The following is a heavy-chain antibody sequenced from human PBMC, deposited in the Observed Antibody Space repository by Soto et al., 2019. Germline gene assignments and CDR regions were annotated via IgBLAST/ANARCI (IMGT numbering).Heavy chain of an antibody. CDR1: GYTFTSYD. Sequence: VASVKVSCKASGYTFTSYDISWVRQAPGQGLEWMGWISVYNGNTNYAQNLQGRVTMTTDIFTSTAYMELRGLRSDDTAVYYCARGHNMDGWGQGTTVTVSS. J-gene: IGHJ6*02. CDR2: ISVYNGNT. CDR3: ARGHNMDG. V-gene: IGHV1-18*04.